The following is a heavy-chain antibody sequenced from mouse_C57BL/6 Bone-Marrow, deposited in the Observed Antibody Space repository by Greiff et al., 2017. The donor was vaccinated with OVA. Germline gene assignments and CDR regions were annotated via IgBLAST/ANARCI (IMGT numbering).Heavy chain of an antibody. V-gene: IGHV5-17*01. J-gene: IGHJ3*01. CDR1: GFTFSDYG. Sequence: EVQLVESGGGLVKPGGSLKLSCAASGFTFSDYGMHWVRQAPEKGLEWVAYISSGSSTIYYADTVKGRFTISRDNAKNTLFLQMTSLRSEDTAMYYCARDSDYAGFAYWGQGTLVTVSA. CDR3: ARDSDYAGFAY. D-gene: IGHD2-4*01. CDR2: ISSGSSTI.